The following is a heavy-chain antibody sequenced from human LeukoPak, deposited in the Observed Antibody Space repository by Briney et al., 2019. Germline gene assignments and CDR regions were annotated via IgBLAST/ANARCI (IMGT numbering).Heavy chain of an antibody. J-gene: IGHJ4*02. Sequence: GGSLRLSCAASGSTFSRYWMHWVRQAPGKGLVWVSLVKSDGITTIYADSVKGRFTISRDNAKNTLYLQMNSLRAEDTAVYYCTTGPSYDYEYWGQGTLVTVSS. CDR1: GSTFSRYW. D-gene: IGHD5-18*01. CDR3: TTGPSYDYEY. CDR2: VKSDGITT. V-gene: IGHV3-74*01.